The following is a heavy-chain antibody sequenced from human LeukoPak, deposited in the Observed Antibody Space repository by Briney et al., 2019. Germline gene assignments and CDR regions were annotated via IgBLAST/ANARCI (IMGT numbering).Heavy chain of an antibody. V-gene: IGHV3-21*01. CDR2: ISSSSSYI. CDR1: GFTFSSYS. Sequence: GRSLRLSCAASGFTFSSYSMNWVRQAPGKGLEWVSSISSSSSYIYYADSVKGRFTISRDNAKNSLYLQMNSLRAEDTAVYYCARASPMVRGVPFDYWGQGTLVTVSP. J-gene: IGHJ4*02. D-gene: IGHD3-10*01. CDR3: ARASPMVRGVPFDY.